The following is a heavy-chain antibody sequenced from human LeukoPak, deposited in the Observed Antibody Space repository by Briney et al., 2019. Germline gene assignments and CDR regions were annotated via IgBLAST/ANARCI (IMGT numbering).Heavy chain of an antibody. CDR1: GGSINTASYY. D-gene: IGHD6-13*01. V-gene: IGHV4-39*01. CDR3: ARHFGQYSTNWYLAADY. J-gene: IGHJ4*02. Sequence: PSETLSLTCTVSGGSINTASYYWGWTRQPPGKGMEWIGIISNSGSTYYSPSLKSRITMSVDTFNNQFALSLTSVTAADTAVYYCARHFGQYSTNWYLAADYWGQGTLVTVPS. CDR2: ISNSGST.